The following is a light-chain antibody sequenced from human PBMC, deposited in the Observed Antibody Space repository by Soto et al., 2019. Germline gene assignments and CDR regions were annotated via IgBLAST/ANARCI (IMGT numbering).Light chain of an antibody. CDR2: KAS. CDR3: HQYHNFPRT. V-gene: IGKV1-5*03. CDR1: QSINGW. Sequence: DIQLTQSPSTLSASLGDRVTITCRASQSINGWLSCYQQKPGQAPNLLIYKASTLESGVPSRFSGSGSGTEFTLTVSSLQPDDFATYYCHQYHNFPRTFGQGTKVDIK. J-gene: IGKJ1*01.